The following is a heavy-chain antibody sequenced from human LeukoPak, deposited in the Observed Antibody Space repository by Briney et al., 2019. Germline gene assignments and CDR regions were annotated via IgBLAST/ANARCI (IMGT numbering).Heavy chain of an antibody. J-gene: IGHJ6*02. CDR3: ARMVAATRSPVDV. CDR1: GFTFSSYS. Sequence: PGGSLRLSCAASGFTFSSYSMNWVRQAPGKGLEWVSSISSSSSYIYYADSVKGRFTISRDNAKNSLYLQMNSLRAEDTAVYYCARMVAATRSPVDVWGQGTTVTVSS. V-gene: IGHV3-21*01. CDR2: ISSSSSYI. D-gene: IGHD2-15*01.